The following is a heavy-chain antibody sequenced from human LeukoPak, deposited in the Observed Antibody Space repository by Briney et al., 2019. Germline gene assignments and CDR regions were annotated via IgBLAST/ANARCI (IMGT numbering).Heavy chain of an antibody. CDR2: IKQDGSEK. CDR3: ARVRRYSSSWGYYFDY. V-gene: IGHV3-7*01. CDR1: GFTFSSYW. J-gene: IGHJ4*02. D-gene: IGHD6-13*01. Sequence: GGSLRLSCAASGFTFSSYWMSWVRQAPGKGVEWVAHIKQDGSEKYYVASVKGLFTISRDNAKNSLYLQMNSLRAEDTAVYYCARVRRYSSSWGYYFDYWGQGTLVTVSS.